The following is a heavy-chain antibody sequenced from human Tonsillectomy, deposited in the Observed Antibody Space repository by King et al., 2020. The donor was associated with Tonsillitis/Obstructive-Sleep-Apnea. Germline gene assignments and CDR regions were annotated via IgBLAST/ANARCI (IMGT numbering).Heavy chain of an antibody. Sequence: QLVQSGAEVKKPGESLRISCKVSGYSFTTFWISWVRQMPGKGLEWMGRIDPSDSYINYSPSFQGHVTISVDKSISSAYLQWNSLKASDTAIHYCRRGSISNVWFAPWGQGTLVTVSS. CDR2: IDPSDSYI. D-gene: IGHD1-1*01. J-gene: IGHJ5*02. CDR3: RRGSISNVWFAP. V-gene: IGHV5-10-1*03. CDR1: GYSFTTFW.